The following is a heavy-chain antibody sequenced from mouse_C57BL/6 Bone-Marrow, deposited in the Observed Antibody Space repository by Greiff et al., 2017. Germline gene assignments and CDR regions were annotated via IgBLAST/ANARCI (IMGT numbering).Heavy chain of an antibody. CDR1: GYTFTDYY. CDR3: AHYYGSRYYYAMDY. Sequence: VQLQQSGPELVKPGASVKISCKASGYTFTDYYMNWVKQSHGKSLEWIGDINPNNGGTSYNQKFKGKATLTVDKSSSTAYMELRSLTSEDSAVYYCAHYYGSRYYYAMDYWGQGTSVTVSS. CDR2: INPNNGGT. D-gene: IGHD1-1*01. V-gene: IGHV1-26*01. J-gene: IGHJ4*01.